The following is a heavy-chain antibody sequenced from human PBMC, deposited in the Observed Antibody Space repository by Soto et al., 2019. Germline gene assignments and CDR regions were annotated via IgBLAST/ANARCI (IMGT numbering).Heavy chain of an antibody. D-gene: IGHD4-17*01. CDR3: ASLVMTTVTTIDY. Sequence: ASGKVSCKVSGYTLTELSMHWVRQAPGKGLEWMGGFDPEDGETIYAQKFQGRVTMTEDTSTDTAYMELSSLRSEDTAVYYCASLVMTTVTTIDYWGQGTLVTVSS. J-gene: IGHJ4*02. CDR2: FDPEDGET. V-gene: IGHV1-24*01. CDR1: GYTLTELS.